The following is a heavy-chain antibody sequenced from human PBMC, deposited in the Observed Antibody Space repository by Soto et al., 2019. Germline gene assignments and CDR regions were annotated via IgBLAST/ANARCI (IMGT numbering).Heavy chain of an antibody. CDR1: GYSFTNND. V-gene: IGHV1-8*01. CDR3: TRMATFGSLNWFDP. Sequence: ASVKVSCKASGYSFTNNDVSWVRQATGQGLEWMGWMNPGSGDTGYAQKFQGRVTMTRDISIATAYMELSSLRSDDTAIYYCTRMATFGSLNWFDPWGQGTLVTVSS. CDR2: MNPGSGDT. D-gene: IGHD3-16*01. J-gene: IGHJ5*02.